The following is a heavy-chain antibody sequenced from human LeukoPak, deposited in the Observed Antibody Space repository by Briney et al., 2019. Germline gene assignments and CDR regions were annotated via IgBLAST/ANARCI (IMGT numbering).Heavy chain of an antibody. D-gene: IGHD2/OR15-2a*01. V-gene: IGHV4-59*01. Sequence: XGWIGYIYYSGSTNYNPSLKSRVTISVDTSKNQFSLKLSSVTAADTAVYYCAREVLVLYGMDVWGQGTTVTVSS. CDR2: IYYSGST. J-gene: IGHJ6*02. CDR3: AREVLVLYGMDV.